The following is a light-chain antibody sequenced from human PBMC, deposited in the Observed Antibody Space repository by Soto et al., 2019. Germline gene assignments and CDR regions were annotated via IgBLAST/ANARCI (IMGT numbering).Light chain of an antibody. J-gene: IGLJ2*01. CDR2: EVT. Sequence: QSALTQPASVSGSPGQSITISCTGTSSDLGVYNYVSWSQQHPGKAPKLIIYEVTNRPSGVSNRFSGSKSGNTASLTISGLQAEDEADYYCSSYTTSSTPVVFGGGTKVTVL. CDR1: SSDLGVYNY. V-gene: IGLV2-14*01. CDR3: SSYTTSSTPVV.